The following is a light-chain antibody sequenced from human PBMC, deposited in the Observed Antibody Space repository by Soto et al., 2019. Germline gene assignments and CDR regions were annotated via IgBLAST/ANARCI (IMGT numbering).Light chain of an antibody. J-gene: IGKJ3*01. CDR3: QQRSNWPPIIT. CDR2: DAS. V-gene: IGKV3-11*01. CDR1: QSVTTY. Sequence: EITLTQSPATLSLSPGERASLSCRASQSVTTYLAWYQHKPGQPPRLLIYDASTRATGIPDRFSGSGSGTDFTLTISSLEPEDFGFYYCQQRSNWPPIITFGPGTKVGL.